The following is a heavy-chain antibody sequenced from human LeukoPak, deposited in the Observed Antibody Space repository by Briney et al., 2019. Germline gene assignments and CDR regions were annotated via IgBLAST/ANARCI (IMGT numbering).Heavy chain of an antibody. J-gene: IGHJ4*02. D-gene: IGHD6-13*01. CDR3: VTDLHGSNWYVH. CDR2: ISSSSSYI. Sequence: PGGSLRLSCAASGFTFSSYSMNWVRQAPGKGLEWVSSISSSSSYIYYADSVKGRFTISRDNSKNTLFLQMNSLRLDDTSIYYCVTDLHGSNWYVHWGQGTLVTVSS. V-gene: IGHV3-21*01. CDR1: GFTFSSYS.